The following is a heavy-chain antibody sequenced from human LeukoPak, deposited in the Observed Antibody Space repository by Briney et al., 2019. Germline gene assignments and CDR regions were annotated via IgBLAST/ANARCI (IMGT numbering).Heavy chain of an antibody. D-gene: IGHD3-22*01. CDR1: GFTFSPYT. V-gene: IGHV3-21*01. Sequence: GGSLRLSCAASGFTFSPYTMNWVRQAPGKGLEWVSSISSSSSYIYYADSVKGRFTISRDNAKNSLYLQMNSLRAEDTAVYYCARYYYDSSGYYLWGQGTLVTVSS. CDR2: ISSSSSYI. CDR3: ARYYYDSSGYYL. J-gene: IGHJ4*02.